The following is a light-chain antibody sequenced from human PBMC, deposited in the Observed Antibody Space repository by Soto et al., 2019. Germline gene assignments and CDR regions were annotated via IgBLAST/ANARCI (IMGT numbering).Light chain of an antibody. CDR1: SSDVGGYNY. CDR3: CAYVSSNTLL. Sequence: QSALIQPASVSGSRGQSITISCTGASSDVGGYNYVSWYQQFPGRAPKVMIYEVTNRPSGVSNRFSGSKSGNTASLIISGLQGDDEGDYYCCAYVSSNTLLFGGGTKLTVL. CDR2: EVT. J-gene: IGLJ3*02. V-gene: IGLV2-14*01.